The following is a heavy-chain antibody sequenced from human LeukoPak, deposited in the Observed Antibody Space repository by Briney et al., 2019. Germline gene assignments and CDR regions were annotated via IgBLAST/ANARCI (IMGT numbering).Heavy chain of an antibody. CDR3: ARDRRYSSSRSNWFDP. V-gene: IGHV1-3*01. J-gene: IGHJ5*02. D-gene: IGHD6-13*01. CDR1: GYTLTSYA. Sequence: ASVKVSCKASGYTLTSYAMHWVRQAPGQRLEWMGWINAGNGNTKYSQKFQGRVTITRDTSASTAYMELSSPRSEDTAVYYCARDRRYSSSRSNWFDPWGQGTLVTVSP. CDR2: INAGNGNT.